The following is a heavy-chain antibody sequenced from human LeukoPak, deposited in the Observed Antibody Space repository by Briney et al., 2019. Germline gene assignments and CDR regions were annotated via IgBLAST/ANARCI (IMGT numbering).Heavy chain of an antibody. Sequence: GGSLRLSCAASGFTFSSYAMHWVRQAPGKRLEWVAVISYDGSNKYYADSVKGRFTISRDNSKNTLYLQMNSLRAEDTAVYYCARSVWSGYYATDYWGQGTLVTVSS. D-gene: IGHD3-3*01. V-gene: IGHV3-30-3*01. CDR1: GFTFSSYA. CDR2: ISYDGSNK. CDR3: ARSVWSGYYATDY. J-gene: IGHJ4*02.